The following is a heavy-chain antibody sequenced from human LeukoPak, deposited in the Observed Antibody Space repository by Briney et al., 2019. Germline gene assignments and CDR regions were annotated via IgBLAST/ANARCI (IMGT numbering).Heavy chain of an antibody. CDR1: GGSISSGGYY. Sequence: SETPSLTCTVSGGSISSGGYYWSWIRQHPGKGLEWIGYIHYSGSTYYNPSLKSRATISVDTSKNQFSLKLSSVTAADTAVYFCARDPYYDRSGGFDPWGQGTLVTVSS. CDR2: IHYSGST. V-gene: IGHV4-31*03. D-gene: IGHD3-16*01. J-gene: IGHJ5*02. CDR3: ARDPYYDRSGGFDP.